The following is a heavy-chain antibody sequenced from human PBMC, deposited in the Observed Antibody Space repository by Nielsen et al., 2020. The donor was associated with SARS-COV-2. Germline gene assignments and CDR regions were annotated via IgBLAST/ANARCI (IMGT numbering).Heavy chain of an antibody. Sequence: SETLSLTCAVYGGSFSGYYWSWIRQPPGKGLEWIGEINHSGSTNYNPSLKSRVTISVDTSKNQFSLKLSSVTAADTAVYYCARGRPGRYSSSWFDPWGQGTPVTVSS. D-gene: IGHD6-13*01. V-gene: IGHV4-34*01. CDR1: GGSFSGYY. CDR3: ARGRPGRYSSSWFDP. J-gene: IGHJ5*02. CDR2: INHSGST.